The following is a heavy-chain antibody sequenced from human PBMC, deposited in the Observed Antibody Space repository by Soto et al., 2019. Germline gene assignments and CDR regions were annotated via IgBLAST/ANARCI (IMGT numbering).Heavy chain of an antibody. CDR3: ARGEKWLRDGIYYFDY. D-gene: IGHD5-12*01. CDR1: GYTFTSYG. J-gene: IGHJ4*02. CDR2: ISAYNGNT. V-gene: IGHV1-18*01. Sequence: ASVKVSCKASGYTFTSYGISWVRQAPGQGLEWMEWISAYNGNTNYAQKLQGRVTMTTDTSTSTAYMELSSLRSDDTAVYYCARGEKWLRDGIYYFDYWGQGTLVTVSS.